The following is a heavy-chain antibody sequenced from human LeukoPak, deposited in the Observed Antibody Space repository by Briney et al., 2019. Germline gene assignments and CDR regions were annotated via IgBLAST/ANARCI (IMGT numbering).Heavy chain of an antibody. D-gene: IGHD3-22*01. CDR3: ARDRTHYYESSGCITRWEY. V-gene: IGHV1-46*01. CDR1: GYTFTRYF. CDR2: INTRGVNI. Sequence: ASVKASCNASGYTFTRYFMNRVRQAPGQGLEWMGVINTRGVNIRYEKKFQGRGTMTRDPSTSTVSMELSSLRSEETAMYYCARDRTHYYESSGCITRWEYWGQGNLVTVSP. J-gene: IGHJ4*02.